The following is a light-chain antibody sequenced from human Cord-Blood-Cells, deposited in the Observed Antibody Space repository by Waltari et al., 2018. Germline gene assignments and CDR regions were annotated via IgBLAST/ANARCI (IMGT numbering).Light chain of an antibody. CDR1: SSDVGSYNL. CDR2: EGS. Sequence: QSALTQPASVSGSPGQSITISCTGTSSDVGSYNLVPWYQQHPGKAPKLMIYEGSKRPSGVPNRFSGSKSGNTASLTISGLQAEDEADYYCCSYAGSSTLVFGGGTKLTVL. V-gene: IGLV2-23*01. CDR3: CSYAGSSTLV. J-gene: IGLJ3*02.